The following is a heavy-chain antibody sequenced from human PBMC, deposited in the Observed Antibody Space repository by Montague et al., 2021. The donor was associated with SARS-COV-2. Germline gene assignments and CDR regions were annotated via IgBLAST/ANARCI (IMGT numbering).Heavy chain of an antibody. CDR3: ARRSLGYCSGGSCYSGYDY. D-gene: IGHD2-15*01. Sequence: VKPTQTLTLTCTFSGFSLSTSGMCVSWIRQPPGKGLEWIGYIYYSGSTNYNPSLKSRVTISVDTSKNQFSLKLSSVTAADTAVYYCARRSLGYCSGGSCYSGYDYWGQGTLVTVSS. CDR1: GFSLSTSGMC. CDR2: IYYSGST. V-gene: IGHV4-61*08. J-gene: IGHJ4*02.